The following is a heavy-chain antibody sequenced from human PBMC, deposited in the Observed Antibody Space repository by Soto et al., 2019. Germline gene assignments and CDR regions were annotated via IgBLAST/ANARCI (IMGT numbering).Heavy chain of an antibody. CDR3: AGGLLLGWCRCGSCHTDAHDF. J-gene: IGHJ3*01. V-gene: IGHV1-18*01. D-gene: IGHD2-15*01. Sequence: AAVKLSCKASVYTFTSYGISWVRQSPGQGLEWMGWISAYNGNTNYAQKLQGRVTMTTDTSTSTAYMELRSLRSDDTAVYYCAGGLLLGWCRCGSCHTDAHDFWGRRLMV. CDR2: ISAYNGNT. CDR1: VYTFTSYG.